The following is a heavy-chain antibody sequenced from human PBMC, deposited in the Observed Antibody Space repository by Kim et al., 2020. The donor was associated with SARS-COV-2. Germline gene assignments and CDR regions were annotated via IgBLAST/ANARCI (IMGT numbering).Heavy chain of an antibody. J-gene: IGHJ3*02. Sequence: SETLSLTCTVSGGSISSGGYYWSWIRQHPGKGLEWLGYIYYSGSTYYNPSLKSRVTISVDTSKNQFSLKLSPVTAADTAVYYCARARITMIVVVNAFDIWGQGTMVTVSS. V-gene: IGHV4-31*03. D-gene: IGHD3-22*01. CDR2: IYYSGST. CDR3: ARARITMIVVVNAFDI. CDR1: GGSISSGGYY.